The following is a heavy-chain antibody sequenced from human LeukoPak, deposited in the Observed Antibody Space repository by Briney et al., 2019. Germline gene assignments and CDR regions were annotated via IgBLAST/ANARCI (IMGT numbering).Heavy chain of an antibody. CDR1: GGSISNYY. V-gene: IGHV4-59*01. Sequence: SETLSLTCTVSGGSISNYYWSWIRQPPGKGLEWIGYIYYSGSTNYNPSLKSRVTISVDTSKNQFSLKLSSVTAADTAVYYCARAVGDYMRYGGYFIDSWGQGTLVVVSS. D-gene: IGHD3-22*01. J-gene: IGHJ4*02. CDR2: IYYSGST. CDR3: ARAVGDYMRYGGYFIDS.